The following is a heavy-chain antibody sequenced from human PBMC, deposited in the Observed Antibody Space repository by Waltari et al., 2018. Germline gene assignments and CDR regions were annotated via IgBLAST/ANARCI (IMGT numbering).Heavy chain of an antibody. CDR2: IYSSGTS. V-gene: IGHV4-59*01. CDR3: ARDRGLESRDGPEYYFDY. D-gene: IGHD3-10*01. Sequence: QVQLQQSGPGLVKPSETLSLTCSVSGGSIASYFWSWIRQPPGKGLELIGYIYSSGTSNSNPSLKSRVTISVDKSKNQFSLKLSSVTAADTAVYYGARDRGLESRDGPEYYFDYWGQGTLVTVSS. CDR1: GGSIASYF. J-gene: IGHJ4*02.